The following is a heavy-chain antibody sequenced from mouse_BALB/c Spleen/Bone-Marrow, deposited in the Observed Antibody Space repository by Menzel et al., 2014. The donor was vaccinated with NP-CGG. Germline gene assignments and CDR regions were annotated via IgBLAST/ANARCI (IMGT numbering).Heavy chain of an antibody. J-gene: IGHJ4*01. CDR2: IWSDRST. CDR3: ARSLRAYAMDY. D-gene: IGHD1-2*01. CDR1: GFSLTSYG. Sequence: VQLEESGPGLVTPSQSLSITCTVSGFSLTSYGVHWVRQPPGKGLEWLVVIWSDRSTTYNSALKSRLSISKDNSKIQVFLKMNSLQADDTAMYYCARSLRAYAMDYWGQGTSVTVSS. V-gene: IGHV2-6*02.